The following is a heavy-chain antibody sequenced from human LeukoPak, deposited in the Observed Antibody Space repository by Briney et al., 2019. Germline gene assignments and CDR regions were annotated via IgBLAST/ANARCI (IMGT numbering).Heavy chain of an antibody. Sequence: GGSLRLFCAASGFTFSSYWMSWVRQAPGKGREWVANIKQDGSEKYYVDSVKGRFTISRDNAKNSLYLQMNSLRAEDTAVYYCARDQGCSGGSCYSGYWGQGTLVTVSS. V-gene: IGHV3-7*03. D-gene: IGHD2-15*01. CDR2: IKQDGSEK. J-gene: IGHJ4*02. CDR1: GFTFSSYW. CDR3: ARDQGCSGGSCYSGY.